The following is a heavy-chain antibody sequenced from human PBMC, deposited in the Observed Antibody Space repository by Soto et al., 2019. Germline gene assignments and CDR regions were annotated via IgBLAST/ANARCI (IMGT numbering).Heavy chain of an antibody. V-gene: IGHV3-21*04. CDR1: GFTFSTYS. CDR2: ICSRGYI. D-gene: IGHD3-3*01. J-gene: IGHJ6*02. CDR3: ARVSYDFWSGYNPSYYYGMDV. Sequence: VGSLRLSCVVSGFTFSTYSISWVRQAPGKGLEGVSFICSRGYIDYADSVKGRFTISRDNAKNSVSLQMNSLRSDDTAVYYCARVSYDFWSGYNPSYYYGMDVWGQGTLVTVSS.